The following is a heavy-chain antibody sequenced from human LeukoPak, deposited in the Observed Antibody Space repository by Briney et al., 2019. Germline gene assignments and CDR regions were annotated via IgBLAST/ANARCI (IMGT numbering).Heavy chain of an antibody. V-gene: IGHV5-51*01. CDR1: GYSFTSYW. CDR3: ARAYYYGSGSYSSDYYFDY. D-gene: IGHD3-10*01. J-gene: IGHJ4*02. Sequence: GESLKISCKGSGYSFTSYWIGWVRQMPGKGLEWMGIIYPGDSDTRYSPSFQGQVTISADKSISTAYLQWSSLKASDTAMYYCARAYYYGSGSYSSDYYFDYWGQGTLVTVSS. CDR2: IYPGDSDT.